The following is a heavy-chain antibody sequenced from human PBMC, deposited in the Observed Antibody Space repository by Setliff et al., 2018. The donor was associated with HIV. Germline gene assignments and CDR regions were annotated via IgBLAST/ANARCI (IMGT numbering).Heavy chain of an antibody. CDR3: ACGGCAGTCYDY. Sequence: PGGSLRLSCAASGFTFSSYAMHWVRQAPGKGLEWVAVISYDGSNKYYADSVKGRFTISRDNSKNTLYLQMNSLRAEDTAVYYCACGGCAGTCYDYWGQGTQVTVSS. CDR1: GFTFSSYA. CDR2: ISYDGSNK. D-gene: IGHD2-15*01. V-gene: IGHV3-30*04. J-gene: IGHJ4*02.